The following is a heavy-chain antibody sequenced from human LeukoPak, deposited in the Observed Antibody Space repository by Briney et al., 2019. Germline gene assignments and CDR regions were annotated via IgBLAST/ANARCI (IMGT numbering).Heavy chain of an antibody. V-gene: IGHV4-39*01. CDR2: IYYSGST. CDR1: GGSISSSNYQ. Sequence: PSETLSLTCTVSGGSISSSNYQWGWIRQPPGKGLEWIGNIYYSGSTYYNPSLKSRVTISIDTSKNQFPLKLSSVTAADTAVYFCARLVWVNFYGFLPRERHTLYFDYWGQGTLVTVSS. CDR3: ARLVWVNFYGFLPRERHTLYFDY. J-gene: IGHJ4*02. D-gene: IGHD3-10*01.